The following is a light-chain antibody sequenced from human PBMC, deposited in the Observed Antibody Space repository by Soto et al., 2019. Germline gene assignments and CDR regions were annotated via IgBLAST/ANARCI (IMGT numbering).Light chain of an antibody. CDR1: QSINSW. Sequence: DIQMTQSPSTLSASVGDRVTITCRASQSINSWLAWYQQKPGKAPKLLIYDASSLKSGVPSRFSGSGSGTEFTLTISSLQPDDFATYYCHQYYSFPRTFGQGTKVEVK. J-gene: IGKJ1*01. CDR3: HQYYSFPRT. V-gene: IGKV1-5*01. CDR2: DAS.